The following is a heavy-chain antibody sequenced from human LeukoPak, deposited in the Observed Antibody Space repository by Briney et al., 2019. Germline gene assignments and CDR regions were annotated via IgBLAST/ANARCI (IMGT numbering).Heavy chain of an antibody. D-gene: IGHD3-22*01. Sequence: SGTLSLTCAVSGGSISSSNWWSWVRQPPGKGLEWIGEIYHSESTNFNPSLKSRVTISVDKSKNHFSLSLTSVSAADTAVYYCARGIPGYFGTSGYYYEYWGQGILVTVSS. V-gene: IGHV4-4*02. J-gene: IGHJ4*02. CDR3: ARGIPGYFGTSGYYYEY. CDR1: GGSISSSNW. CDR2: IYHSEST.